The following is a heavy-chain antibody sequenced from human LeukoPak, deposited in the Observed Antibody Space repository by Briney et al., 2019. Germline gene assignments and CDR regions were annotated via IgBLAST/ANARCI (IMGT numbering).Heavy chain of an antibody. D-gene: IGHD6-13*01. Sequence: GGSLRLSCAASGFTFSSYWMSWVRQAPGKGLEWVANIKQAGSEKNYVDSVKGRFTISRDNAKNSLYLQMNSLRAEDTAVYYCARTVRFTFSSWTLDYWGQGTLVTVSS. CDR1: GFTFSSYW. CDR3: ARTVRFTFSSWTLDY. J-gene: IGHJ4*02. V-gene: IGHV3-7*01. CDR2: IKQAGSEK.